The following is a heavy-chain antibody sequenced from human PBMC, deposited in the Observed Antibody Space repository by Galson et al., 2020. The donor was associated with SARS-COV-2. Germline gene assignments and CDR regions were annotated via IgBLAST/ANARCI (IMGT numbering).Heavy chain of an antibody. CDR3: ATSTVFGYSSGWYWLDP. D-gene: IGHD6-19*01. V-gene: IGHV1-24*01. CDR2: FDPEDGET. CDR1: GYTLTELS. J-gene: IGHJ5*02. Sequence: ASVKVSCKVSGYTLTELSMHWVRQAPGKGLEWMSGFDPEDGETIYAQKFQGRVTMTEDTSTDTAYMELSSLRSEDTAVYYCATSTVFGYSSGWYWLDPWGQGTLVTVSS.